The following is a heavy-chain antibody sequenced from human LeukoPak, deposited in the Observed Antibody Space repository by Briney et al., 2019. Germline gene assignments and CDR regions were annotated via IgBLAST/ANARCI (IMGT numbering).Heavy chain of an antibody. Sequence: GGSLRLSCAASGLIFSDFGMHWVRQAPGKGLEWGAVISYDGINKYYADSVKGRFTISRDNSMNTLYLQMNSLRPEDTAIYYCVKDTSRTAAGTTWGSLDYWGQGTLVTVS. D-gene: IGHD6-13*01. CDR3: VKDTSRTAAGTTWGSLDY. J-gene: IGHJ4*02. CDR1: GLIFSDFG. CDR2: ISYDGINK. V-gene: IGHV3-30*18.